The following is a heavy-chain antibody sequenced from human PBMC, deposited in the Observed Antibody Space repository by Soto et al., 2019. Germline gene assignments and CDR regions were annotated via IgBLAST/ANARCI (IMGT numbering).Heavy chain of an antibody. Sequence: PGGSMRLSCAASGFTFSSYWMSWVRQAPGKGLEWVANIKQDGSEKYYVDSVKGRFTISRDNAKNSLYLQMNSLRAEDTAVYYCAKDYGDYAGGFDYWGQGTLVTVSS. CDR2: IKQDGSEK. J-gene: IGHJ4*02. V-gene: IGHV3-7*04. D-gene: IGHD4-17*01. CDR3: AKDYGDYAGGFDY. CDR1: GFTFSSYW.